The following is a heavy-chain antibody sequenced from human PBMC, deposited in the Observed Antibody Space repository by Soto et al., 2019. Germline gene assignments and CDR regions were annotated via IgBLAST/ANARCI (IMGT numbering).Heavy chain of an antibody. D-gene: IGHD3-9*01. Sequence: PGGSLRLSCAASGFTFSSYAMSWVRQAPGKGLEWVSAIGASGAGTYYADSVKGRFTISRDNSKNTLHLQMNSLRAEDTAVYYCALRMTGSYFDYWGQGTLVTVSS. J-gene: IGHJ4*02. CDR2: IGASGAGT. V-gene: IGHV3-23*01. CDR1: GFTFSSYA. CDR3: ALRMTGSYFDY.